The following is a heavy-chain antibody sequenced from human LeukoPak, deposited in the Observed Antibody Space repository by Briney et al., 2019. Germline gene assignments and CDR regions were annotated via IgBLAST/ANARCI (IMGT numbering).Heavy chain of an antibody. J-gene: IGHJ5*02. Sequence: SETLSLTCTVSGGSISSGSYYWSWIRQPAGKGLEWIGRIYTSGSTNYSPSLKSRVTISVDTSKNQFSLKLSSVTAADTAVYYCARDVSTDNWFDPWGQGTLVTVSS. V-gene: IGHV4-61*02. CDR1: GGSISSGSYY. CDR2: IYTSGST. CDR3: ARDVSTDNWFDP. D-gene: IGHD2/OR15-2a*01.